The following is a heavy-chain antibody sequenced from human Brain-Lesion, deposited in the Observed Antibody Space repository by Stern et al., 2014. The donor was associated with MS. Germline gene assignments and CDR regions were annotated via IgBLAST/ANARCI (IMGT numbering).Heavy chain of an antibody. CDR1: GYTFTGYY. CDR3: ATYYYDSTGYNDF. J-gene: IGHJ4*02. V-gene: IGHV1-2*04. CDR2: INPKSGGT. Sequence: QVQLVQSGAEVKKPGASVKVSCKASGYTFTGYYMHWVRQAPGQGLEWMGWINPKSGGTNYAQKFQGWVPMPRDTSINTAYMELSRLRSDDTALYYFATYYYDSTGYNDFWGQGTLVTVSS. D-gene: IGHD3-22*01.